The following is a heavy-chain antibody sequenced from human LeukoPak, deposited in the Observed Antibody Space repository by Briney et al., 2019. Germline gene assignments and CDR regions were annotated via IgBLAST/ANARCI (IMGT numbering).Heavy chain of an antibody. V-gene: IGHV3-23*01. J-gene: IGHJ4*02. D-gene: IGHD4-11*01. Sequence: TGGSLRLSCAASAFTFGSFGMSWVRQAPGKGLEWVSAISDTDGSTFYADSVKGRFTISRDNSKNTLYLQMNSLRAEDTAIYYCAKGRIQSYMAPEYWGQGTLVTVSS. CDR3: AKGRIQSYMAPEY. CDR1: AFTFGSFG. CDR2: ISDTDGST.